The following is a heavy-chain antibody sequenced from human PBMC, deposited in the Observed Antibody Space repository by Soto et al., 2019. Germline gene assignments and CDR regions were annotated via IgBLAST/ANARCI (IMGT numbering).Heavy chain of an antibody. CDR3: ARRASGWLVQDEHFDY. J-gene: IGHJ4*02. D-gene: IGHD6-19*01. CDR2: IYPGDSDT. Sequence: HGESLKISCKGSVYSFTSYWIGWVRQMPGKGLEWMGIIYPGDSDTRYSPSFQGQVTISADKSISTAYLQWSSLKASDTAMYYCARRASGWLVQDEHFDYWGQGTLVTSPQ. CDR1: VYSFTSYW. V-gene: IGHV5-51*01.